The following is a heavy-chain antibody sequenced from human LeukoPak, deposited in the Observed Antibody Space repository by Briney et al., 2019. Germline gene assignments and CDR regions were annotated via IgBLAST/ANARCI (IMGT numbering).Heavy chain of an antibody. V-gene: IGHV3-23*01. CDR3: AKLSYITVFSPLDY. CDR1: RFSFSTYA. J-gene: IGHJ4*02. D-gene: IGHD3-9*01. CDR2: ITGSGGGT. Sequence: PGGYLRLSCVASRFSFSTYAMSWVRQAPGKGLEWVSVITGSGGGTYYADSVKGRFTISRDNSMNTLSLEMNSLRDEDTAVYYCAKLSYITVFSPLDYWGQGTLVTVSS.